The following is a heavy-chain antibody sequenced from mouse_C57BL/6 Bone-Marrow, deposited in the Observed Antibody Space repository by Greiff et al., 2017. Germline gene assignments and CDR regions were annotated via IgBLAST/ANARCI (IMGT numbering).Heavy chain of an antibody. CDR2: INPNNGGT. Sequence: EVQLQQSGPELVKPGASVKISCKASGYTFTDYYLNWVKQSHGKSLEWIGDINPNNGGTSYNQQFKGKATLTVDKSSSTAYMELRSLTSEDSAVYYCARTLLYGSSCWGYVDVWGTGTTVTVSS. V-gene: IGHV1-26*01. CDR1: GYTFTDYY. D-gene: IGHD1-1*01. CDR3: ARTLLYGSSCWGYVDV. J-gene: IGHJ1*03.